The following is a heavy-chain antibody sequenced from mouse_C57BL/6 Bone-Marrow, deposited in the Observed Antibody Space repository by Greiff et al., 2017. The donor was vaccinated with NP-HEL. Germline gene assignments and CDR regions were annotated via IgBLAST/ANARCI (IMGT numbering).Heavy chain of an antibody. CDR3: AGESSGYGDFDY. V-gene: IGHV12-3*01. J-gene: IGHJ2*01. Sequence: VKLVESGPGLVKPSQSLFLTCSITGFPITSVYYWIWIRQSPGKPLEWMDTIPRSGETFYNPSLQSPISITRETSKNQFFLQLNSVTTEDTAMYYCAGESSGYGDFDYWGQGTTLTVSS. CDR2: IPRSGET. CDR1: GFPITSVYY. D-gene: IGHD3-2*02.